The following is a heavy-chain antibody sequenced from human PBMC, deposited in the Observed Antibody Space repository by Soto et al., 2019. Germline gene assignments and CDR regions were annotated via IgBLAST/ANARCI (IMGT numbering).Heavy chain of an antibody. CDR2: ISHDGTSR. D-gene: IGHD3-3*01. V-gene: IGHV3-30-3*01. CDR1: GFTFNIYA. J-gene: IGHJ4*02. CDR3: VRISGLPTPDFAY. Sequence: QVRLVESGGGVVQPGRSLRLSCAASGFTFNIYAMHWVRQAPGKGLEWVAVISHDGTSRYYADSVKGRVTISRDNSTSMVFVQRNSLGVEDTVVYYCVRISGLPTPDFAYWGQGTLVTVSS.